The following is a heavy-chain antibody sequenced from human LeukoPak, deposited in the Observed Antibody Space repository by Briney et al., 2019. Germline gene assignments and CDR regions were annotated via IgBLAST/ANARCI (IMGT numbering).Heavy chain of an antibody. J-gene: IGHJ4*02. V-gene: IGHV4-38-2*02. CDR1: GYSISSGYY. Sequence: SETLSLTCTVSGYSISSGYYWGWIRQPPGKGLEWIGSIYPTGSTNYNPSLKSRVIISVDTSKNQFSLNLSSMTAADTAVYFCARETATAVAGKKIDYWGQGTLVTVSS. CDR2: IYPTGST. D-gene: IGHD6-19*01. CDR3: ARETATAVAGKKIDY.